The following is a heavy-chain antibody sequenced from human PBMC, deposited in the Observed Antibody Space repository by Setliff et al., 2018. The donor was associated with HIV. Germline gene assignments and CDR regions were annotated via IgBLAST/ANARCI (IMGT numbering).Heavy chain of an antibody. CDR2: IYDSEST. D-gene: IGHD3-16*02. J-gene: IGHJ4*02. Sequence: PSETLSLTCTVSGGSISSGDYYWSWIRQPPGKGLEWIGNIYDSESTYYNPSLKSRVTISVDTSKNHFSLKLRSVTAADTAVYYCARGSDYIWGNYRFPFDYWGQGTLVTVSS. CDR1: GGSISSGDYY. V-gene: IGHV4-30-4*08. CDR3: ARGSDYIWGNYRFPFDY.